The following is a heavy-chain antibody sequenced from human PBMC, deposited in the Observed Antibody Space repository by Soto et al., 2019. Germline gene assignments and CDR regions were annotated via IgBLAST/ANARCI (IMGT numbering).Heavy chain of an antibody. CDR2: IRSKTNNYAT. CDR3: TRHKNELRFYSYNGIDV. J-gene: IGHJ6*01. V-gene: IGHV3-73*02. CDR1: GLTFSDSA. D-gene: IGHD5-12*01. Sequence: EVQLVESGGGLVQPGGSLKLSCAASGLTFSDSAIHWVRQASGKGLEWVGRIRSKTNNYATTYAASVKGRFTISRDDSKNTAYLQLNSLKTEDTAVYYCTRHKNELRFYSYNGIDVW.